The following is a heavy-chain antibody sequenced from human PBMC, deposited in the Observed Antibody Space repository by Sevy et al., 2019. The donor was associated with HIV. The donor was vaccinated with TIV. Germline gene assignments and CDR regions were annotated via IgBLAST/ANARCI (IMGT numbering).Heavy chain of an antibody. J-gene: IGHJ4*02. Sequence: ASVKVSCKASGYTFTSFDINWVRQATGQGLEWMGWMNPNSGYTGYAQTFQGRVTMTRNTSISTSYMELSSLRSEDTAVYYCARGASYSYDTSGYLADYWGPGTQVTVSS. CDR2: MNPNSGYT. V-gene: IGHV1-8*01. CDR3: ARGASYSYDTSGYLADY. CDR1: GYTFTSFD. D-gene: IGHD3-22*01.